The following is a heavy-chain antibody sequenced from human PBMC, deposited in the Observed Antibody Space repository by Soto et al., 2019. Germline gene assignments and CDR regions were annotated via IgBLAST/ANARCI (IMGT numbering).Heavy chain of an antibody. D-gene: IGHD6-25*01. CDR1: GGSFSSSDFY. J-gene: IGHJ5*02. V-gene: IGHV4-39*01. CDR3: AEVDSTGNWFVP. CDR2: MYYSGTT. Sequence: QLQLQESGPGLVKPSETLSLTCTVSGGSFSSSDFYWGWLRQTPGKGLEFIGSMYYSGTTYYNPVLKSRVTFTVDTPKNQFALKLISVTASDTAVYYCAEVDSTGNWFVPGGEGALVTVSS.